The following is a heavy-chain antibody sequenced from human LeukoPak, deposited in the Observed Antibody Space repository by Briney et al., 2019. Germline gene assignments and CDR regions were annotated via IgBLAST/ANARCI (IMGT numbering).Heavy chain of an antibody. V-gene: IGHV3-43D*03. J-gene: IGHJ4*02. CDR1: GFTFDDYA. CDR3: AKDMGVDTAMVDQALYDY. CDR2: ISWDGGST. Sequence: GGSLRLSCAASGFTFDDYAMHWVRQAPGKGLEWVSLISWDGGSTYYADSVKGRFTISRDNSKNSLYLQMNSLRAEDTALYYCAKDMGVDTAMVDQALYDYWGQGTLVTVSS. D-gene: IGHD5-18*01.